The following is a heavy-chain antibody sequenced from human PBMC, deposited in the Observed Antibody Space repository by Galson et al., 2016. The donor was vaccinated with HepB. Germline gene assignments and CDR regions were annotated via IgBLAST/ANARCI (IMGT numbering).Heavy chain of an antibody. V-gene: IGHV1-69*13. CDR3: SVGTDQLLPLVYYYYGMDV. CDR1: GGTFTTFS. Sequence: SVKVSCKASGGTFTTFSISWVRQAPGQGLEWMGTIIPVFGTTNLAQKFQGRPTITADESTATAHMELNSLTFMDTAVYYCSVGTDQLLPLVYYYYGMDVWGRGTTVTVSS. J-gene: IGHJ6*02. D-gene: IGHD1-14*01. CDR2: IIPVFGTT.